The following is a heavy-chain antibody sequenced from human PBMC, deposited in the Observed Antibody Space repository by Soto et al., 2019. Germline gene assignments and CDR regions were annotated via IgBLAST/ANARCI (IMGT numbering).Heavy chain of an antibody. J-gene: IGHJ6*02. CDR3: AGDWWGTDYYFGMDV. V-gene: IGHV1-18*01. CDR2: ISAYNGNT. D-gene: IGHD2-15*01. Sequence: QVQLVQSGAEVKKPGASVKVSCKASGYTFTSYGISWVRQAPGQGLEWMGWISAYNGNTKYAQKLQGRVTMTTDTSTSAAYMELRSLRSDDTAVYYCAGDWWGTDYYFGMDVWGQGTTVTVSS. CDR1: GYTFTSYG.